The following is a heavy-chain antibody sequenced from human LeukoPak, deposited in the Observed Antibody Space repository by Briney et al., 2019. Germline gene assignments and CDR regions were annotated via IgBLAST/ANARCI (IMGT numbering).Heavy chain of an antibody. CDR2: VFFSGNT. CDR3: ARDPSRSCAGGNCFSS. V-gene: IGHV4-39*07. D-gene: IGHD2-15*01. CDR1: GDSISTSSYY. Sequence: MPSETLSLTCTVSGDSISTSSYYWGWIRQPPGKGLEWIGSVFFSGNTYYEPSLKSRVTISVATSTNQFSLNVRSVSAADTAVYYCARDPSRSCAGGNCFSSWGQGTLVIVSS. J-gene: IGHJ5*02.